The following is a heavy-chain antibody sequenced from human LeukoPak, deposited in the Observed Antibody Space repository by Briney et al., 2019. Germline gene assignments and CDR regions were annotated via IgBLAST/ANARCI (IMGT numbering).Heavy chain of an antibody. CDR1: GYSFTSYW. V-gene: IGHV5-10-1*01. CDR3: ARRRSSSSWQFPFDY. D-gene: IGHD6-13*01. J-gene: IGHJ4*02. CDR2: IDPSDSYT. Sequence: GESLRISCKGSGYSFTSYWISWVRQMPGKGLEWRGRIDPSDSYTNYSPSFQGHVTISADKSISTACLQWSSLKASDTAMYYCARRRSSSSWQFPFDYWGQGTLVTVSS.